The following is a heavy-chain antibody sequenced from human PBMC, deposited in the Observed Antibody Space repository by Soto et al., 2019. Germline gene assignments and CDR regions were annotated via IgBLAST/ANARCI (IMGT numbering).Heavy chain of an antibody. J-gene: IGHJ6*03. Sequence: EVQLVASGGGLVQPGGSLRLSCAASGFDFSTYSINWVRQAPGKGLEWVSYISRSSTTMYFADSLKGRFTISRDNARNSVFLQMSSLRAEDTGVYYCARDGIYGNDASHFFYMGVWGKGTTVNVS. CDR2: ISRSSTTM. CDR1: GFDFSTYS. V-gene: IGHV3-48*01. CDR3: ARDGIYGNDASHFFYMGV. D-gene: IGHD4-4*01.